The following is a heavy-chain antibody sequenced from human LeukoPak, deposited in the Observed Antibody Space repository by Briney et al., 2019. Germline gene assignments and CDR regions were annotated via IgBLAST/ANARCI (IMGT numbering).Heavy chain of an antibody. V-gene: IGHV4-34*01. J-gene: IGHJ5*02. Sequence: PSETLSLTCAVYGGSFSGYYWSWIRQPPGKGLEWIGEINHSGSTNYNPSLKSRVTISVDTSKNQFSLKLSSVTAADTAVYYCAESDPRNWFDPWGQGTLVTVSS. CDR1: GGSFSGYY. CDR2: INHSGST. CDR3: AESDPRNWFDP.